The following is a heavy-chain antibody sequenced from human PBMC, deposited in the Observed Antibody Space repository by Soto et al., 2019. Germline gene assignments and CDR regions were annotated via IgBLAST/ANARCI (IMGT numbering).Heavy chain of an antibody. CDR1: GGSITSSYY. V-gene: IGHV4-39*07. D-gene: IGHD3-10*01. J-gene: IGHJ4*02. CDR2: IYYSGST. Sequence: TLSLTCAVSGGSITSSYYWGWILQPPGKGLEWIGSIYYSGSTYYNPSLKSRVTISVDTSKNQFSLKLSSVTAADTAVYYCARSTMVRGVIIGFDYWGQGTLVTVSS. CDR3: ARSTMVRGVIIGFDY.